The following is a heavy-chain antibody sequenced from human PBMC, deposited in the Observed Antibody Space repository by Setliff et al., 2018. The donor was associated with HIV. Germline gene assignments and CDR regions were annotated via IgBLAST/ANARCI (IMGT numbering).Heavy chain of an antibody. D-gene: IGHD1-1*01. J-gene: IGHJ4*02. CDR1: GGSFSGHY. V-gene: IGHV4-34*01. CDR2: INHSGST. CDR3: AMVIGWNDAGDY. Sequence: SETLSLTCAVYGGSFSGHYWSWIRQPPGKGPEWIGEINHSGSTNYNPSLKSRVTIAVDTSKNQFPLKLSFVTAADTAVYYCAMVIGWNDAGDYWGRGTLVTVSS.